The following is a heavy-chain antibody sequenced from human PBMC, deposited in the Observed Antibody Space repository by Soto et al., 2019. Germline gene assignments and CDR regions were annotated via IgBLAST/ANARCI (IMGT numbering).Heavy chain of an antibody. D-gene: IGHD5-12*01. CDR2: VYFSGST. Sequence: SETLSLTCTIPGGSISRYYWSWIRQTPGKGLEWIGYVYFSGSTNYNPSLKSRVLISIDASRNQFALKLNSVTAADTAVYYCTRERDIGHRGYGHSNCWGKGKTVTVS. CDR3: TRERDIGHRGYGHSNC. J-gene: IGHJ6*03. V-gene: IGHV4-59*01. CDR1: GGSISRYY.